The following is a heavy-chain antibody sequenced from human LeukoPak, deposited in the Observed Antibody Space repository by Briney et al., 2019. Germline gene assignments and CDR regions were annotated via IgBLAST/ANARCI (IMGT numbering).Heavy chain of an antibody. D-gene: IGHD3-10*01. CDR2: FDPEDGET. Sequence: ASVKVSCKVSGYTLTELPMHWVRQAPGKGLEWMGGFDPEDGETIYAQKFQGRVTMTEDTSTDTAYMELSSLRSEDTAVYYCATGTITMVRGVIKPKYYYYYYGMDVWGKGTTVTVSS. J-gene: IGHJ6*04. CDR3: ATGTITMVRGVIKPKYYYYYYGMDV. V-gene: IGHV1-24*01. CDR1: GYTLTELP.